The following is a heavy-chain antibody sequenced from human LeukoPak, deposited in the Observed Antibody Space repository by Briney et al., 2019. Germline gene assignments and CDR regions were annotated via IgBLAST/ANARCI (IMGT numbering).Heavy chain of an antibody. Sequence: ASVKVSCKASGYTFTSYGISWVRQAPGQGLEWMGWISAYNGNTNYAQKLQGRVTMTTDTSTSTAYMELRSLRSDDTAVYHCARLYDFWSGYYTYYYYYMDVWGKGTTVTVSS. CDR1: GYTFTSYG. D-gene: IGHD3-3*01. V-gene: IGHV1-18*01. CDR3: ARLYDFWSGYYTYYYYYMDV. CDR2: ISAYNGNT. J-gene: IGHJ6*03.